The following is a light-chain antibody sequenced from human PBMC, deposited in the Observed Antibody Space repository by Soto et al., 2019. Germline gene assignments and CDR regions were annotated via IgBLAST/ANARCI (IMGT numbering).Light chain of an antibody. J-gene: IGKJ1*01. CDR1: QSVSNNY. V-gene: IGKV3-20*01. CDR2: GAS. Sequence: EIVCTQSPCTLSLSPGERATLSCRASQSVSNNYLAWYQQEPGQAPRLLIYGASNRATGIPDRFSGSGSGTDFTLTISRLEPEDFATYYCQQGYSIPGTFGQGTKVDIK. CDR3: QQGYSIPGT.